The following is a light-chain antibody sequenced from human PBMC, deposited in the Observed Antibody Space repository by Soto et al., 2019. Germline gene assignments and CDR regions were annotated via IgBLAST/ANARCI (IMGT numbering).Light chain of an antibody. CDR1: SSDVGDYNR. J-gene: IGLJ1*01. CDR2: DVT. CDR3: SSYTSSNTYV. Sequence: QSLLAQPPSLSGPPGQSVTISCTGTSSDVGDYNRVSWYQQPPGTAPKLMIYDVTNRPSGVPDRFSGSKSGNTASLTISGLQAEDEADYYCSSYTSSNTYVFGTGTKVTVL. V-gene: IGLV2-18*02.